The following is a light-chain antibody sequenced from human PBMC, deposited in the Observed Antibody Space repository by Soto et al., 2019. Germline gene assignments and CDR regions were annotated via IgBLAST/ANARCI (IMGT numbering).Light chain of an antibody. CDR2: GNG. CDR3: QSYDSSLSGYV. V-gene: IGLV1-40*01. J-gene: IGLJ1*01. Sequence: QSVLTQPPSVSGAPGQRVTISCTGSSSNIGAGYDVHWYQQLPGTAPKLLIYGNGNRPSGVPDRFSGSKSGTSASLAITGLQAEDEADYYRQSYDSSLSGYVFGTGTKVTVL. CDR1: SSNIGAGYD.